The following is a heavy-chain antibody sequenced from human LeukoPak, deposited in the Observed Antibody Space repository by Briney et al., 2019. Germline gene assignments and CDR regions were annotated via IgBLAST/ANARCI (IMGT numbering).Heavy chain of an antibody. Sequence: GGSLRLSCAASGFTFSNYAMNWVRQAPGKGLEWVSSISSSSSYIYYADSVKGRFTISRDNAKNSLYLQMNSLRAEDTAVYYCARDLGNYYDSSGLDYWGQGTLVTVSS. V-gene: IGHV3-21*01. CDR2: ISSSSSYI. D-gene: IGHD3-22*01. CDR3: ARDLGNYYDSSGLDY. J-gene: IGHJ4*02. CDR1: GFTFSNYA.